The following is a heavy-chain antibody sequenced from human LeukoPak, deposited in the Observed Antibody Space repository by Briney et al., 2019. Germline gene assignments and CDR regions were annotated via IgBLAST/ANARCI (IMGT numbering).Heavy chain of an antibody. D-gene: IGHD3-22*01. J-gene: IGHJ4*02. CDR1: GYSLTSYW. CDR3: ARTYYYDSSGYQFDY. V-gene: IGHV5-51*01. CDR2: IYPGDSDT. Sequence: GESLKISCKGSGYSLTSYWIGWVRQMPGKGLEWMGLIYPGDSDTRYSPSFQGQVTISADKSISTAYLQWSSLKASDTAMYYCARTYYYDSSGYQFDYWGQGTLVTVSS.